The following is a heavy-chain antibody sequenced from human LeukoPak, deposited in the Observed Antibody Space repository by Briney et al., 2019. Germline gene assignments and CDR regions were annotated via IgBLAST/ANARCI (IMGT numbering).Heavy chain of an antibody. Sequence: PGGSLSLSCAASGFTFSNYEMNWVRQAPAKGLEWVSYISGSGSTIYYADSVKSRFTISRDNAKDSLYLQMNSLRAEDTAVYYCARGRSGYSHENYFDYWGQGTLVTVSS. CDR2: ISGSGSTI. V-gene: IGHV3-48*03. CDR3: ARGRSGYSHENYFDY. D-gene: IGHD5-18*01. CDR1: GFTFSNYE. J-gene: IGHJ4*02.